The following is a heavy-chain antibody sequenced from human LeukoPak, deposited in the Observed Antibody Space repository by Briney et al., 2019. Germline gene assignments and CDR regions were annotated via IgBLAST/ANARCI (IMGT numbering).Heavy chain of an antibody. CDR1: GFTFSSYG. J-gene: IGHJ6*03. CDR2: IRYDGSNK. CDR3: AKVDWELKYYYYYYYMDV. D-gene: IGHD1-26*01. Sequence: QPGGSLRLSCAASGFTFSSYGMHWVRQAPGKGLEWVAFIRYDGSNKYYADSVKGRFTISRDNSKNTLYLQMNSLRAEDTAVYYCAKVDWELKYYYYYYYMDVWGKGTTVTISS. V-gene: IGHV3-30*02.